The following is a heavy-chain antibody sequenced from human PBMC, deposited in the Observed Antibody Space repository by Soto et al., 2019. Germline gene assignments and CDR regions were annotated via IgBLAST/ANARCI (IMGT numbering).Heavy chain of an antibody. CDR2: ISDSGDT. V-gene: IGHV4-30-2*01. CDR3: ARGSNDYFDSTGYNGYFDY. Sequence: KTSETLSLTCAVSGGSISSDDYSWTWIRQPPGKALEWLGYISDSGDTYYNPSLKSRATISADRPKNQFSLNLSSVTAADTAVYYCARGSNDYFDSTGYNGYFDYWGQGTPVTVYS. CDR1: GGSISSDDYS. J-gene: IGHJ4*02. D-gene: IGHD3-22*01.